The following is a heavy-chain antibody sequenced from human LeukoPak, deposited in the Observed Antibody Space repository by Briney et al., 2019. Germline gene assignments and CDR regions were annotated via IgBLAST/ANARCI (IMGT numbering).Heavy chain of an antibody. CDR1: GFTFSSYG. V-gene: IGHV3-30*03. CDR3: ARVGSPYDSSGYYDAFDI. J-gene: IGHJ3*02. D-gene: IGHD3-22*01. Sequence: PGGSLRLSCAASGFTFSSYGMHWVRQAPGKGLEWVAVISYDGSNKYYADSVKGRFTISRDNSKNTLYLQMNSLRAEDTAVYYCARVGSPYDSSGYYDAFDIWGQGTMVTVSS. CDR2: ISYDGSNK.